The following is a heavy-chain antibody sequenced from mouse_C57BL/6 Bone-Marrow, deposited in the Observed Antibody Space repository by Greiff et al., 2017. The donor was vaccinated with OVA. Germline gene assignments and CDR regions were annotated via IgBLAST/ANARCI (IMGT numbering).Heavy chain of an antibody. V-gene: IGHV1-12*01. Sequence: LQQSGAELVRPGASVKMSCKASGYTFTSYNMHWVKQTPRQGLEWIGAIYPGNGDTSYNQKFKGKAPLTVDKSSSTAYMQLSSLSSEDSAVYFCARGGFITTVVALYYAMDYWGQGTSVTVSS. CDR1: GYTFTSYN. CDR3: ARGGFITTVVALYYAMDY. CDR2: IYPGNGDT. J-gene: IGHJ4*01. D-gene: IGHD1-1*01.